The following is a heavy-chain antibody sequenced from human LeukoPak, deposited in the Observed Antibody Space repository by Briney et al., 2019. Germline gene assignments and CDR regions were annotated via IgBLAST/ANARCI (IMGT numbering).Heavy chain of an antibody. J-gene: IGHJ6*03. CDR1: GGSISSSSYY. CDR3: ARQTYDSGSGSYRPYYYMDV. CDR2: IYYSGST. D-gene: IGHD3-10*01. Sequence: SETLSLTCTVSGGSISSSSYYWGWIRQPPGKGLEWIGSIYYSGSTYYNPSLKSRVTISVDTSKNQFSLKLSSVTAADTAVYYCARQTYDSGSGSYRPYYYMDVWGKGTTVTVSS. V-gene: IGHV4-39*01.